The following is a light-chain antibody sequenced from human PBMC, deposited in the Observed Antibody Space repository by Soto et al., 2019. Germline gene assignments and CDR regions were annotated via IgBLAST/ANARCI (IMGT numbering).Light chain of an antibody. CDR2: KAS. V-gene: IGKV1-5*03. Sequence: DLPMTQSPSTLSASIGDRVTITCRASRNIGSWLAWYQQKAGKAPNLLIYKASTLETGVPSRFSGSASGTEFTLTISSLQPDDFATYYCQQHANYPITFGGGTKVEI. CDR1: RNIGSW. J-gene: IGKJ4*01. CDR3: QQHANYPIT.